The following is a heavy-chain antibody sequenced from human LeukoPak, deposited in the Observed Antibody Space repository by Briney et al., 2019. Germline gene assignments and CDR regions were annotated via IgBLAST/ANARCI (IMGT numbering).Heavy chain of an antibody. D-gene: IGHD2-2*01. CDR2: KYYSGSA. CDR1: GDSISDGRYY. V-gene: IGHV4-31*03. CDR3: ATPYCSGISCLDVFNV. Sequence: SENLSLTCNVSGDSISDGRYYWAWIRQRPGKGLEWLGHKYYSGSAKYKPSLKSRLTLSIATPEHQFSLPLTSVTAADTAIYYCATPYCSGISCLDVFNVWGQGTLVSVSS. J-gene: IGHJ3*01.